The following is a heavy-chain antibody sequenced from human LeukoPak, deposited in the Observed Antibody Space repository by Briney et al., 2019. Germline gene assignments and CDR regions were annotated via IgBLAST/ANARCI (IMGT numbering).Heavy chain of an antibody. CDR1: GGTFSSYA. CDR2: IIPILGIA. CDR3: ARDPEPWELRDY. J-gene: IGHJ4*02. Sequence: ASVKVSCKASGGTFSSYAISWVRQAPGQGLEWMGRIIPILGIANYAQKFQGRVTITADKSTSTAYMELSSLRSEDTAVYYRARDPEPWELRDYWGQGTLVTVSS. V-gene: IGHV1-69*04. D-gene: IGHD1-14*01.